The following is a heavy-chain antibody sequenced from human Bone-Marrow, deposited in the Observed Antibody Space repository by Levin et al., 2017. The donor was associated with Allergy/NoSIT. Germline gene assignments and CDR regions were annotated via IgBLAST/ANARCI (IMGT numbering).Heavy chain of an antibody. D-gene: IGHD1-26*01. V-gene: IGHV3-9*01. Sequence: GGSLRLSCAASGFTFDDYAMHWVRQAPGKGLEWVSGISWDSGILGYADSVKGRFTISRDNAKNSLYLHLNSLRTEDSGLYFCAKDLRVGATRGFDYWGQGTRITVSS. CDR3: AKDLRVGATRGFDY. CDR2: ISWDSGIL. CDR1: GFTFDDYA. J-gene: IGHJ4*02.